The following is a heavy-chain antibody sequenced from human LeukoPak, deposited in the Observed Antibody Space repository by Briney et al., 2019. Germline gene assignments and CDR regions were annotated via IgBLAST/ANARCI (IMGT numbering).Heavy chain of an antibody. V-gene: IGHV3-23*01. CDR1: GFTFSSYA. Sequence: GGSLRLSCAASGFTFSSYAMSWARQAPGKGLEWVSAISGSGGSTYYADSVKGRFTISRDNSKNTLYLQMNSLRAEDTAVYYCAKDLTHFWSGYHDWGQGTLVTVSS. J-gene: IGHJ4*02. CDR2: ISGSGGST. D-gene: IGHD3-3*02. CDR3: AKDLTHFWSGYHD.